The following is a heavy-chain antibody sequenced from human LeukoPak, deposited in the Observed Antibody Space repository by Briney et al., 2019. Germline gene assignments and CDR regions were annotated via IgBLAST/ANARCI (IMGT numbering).Heavy chain of an antibody. V-gene: IGHV1-8*03. CDR1: RYTFTSYD. J-gene: IGHJ5*02. CDR2: MNPNSGNT. CDR3: ASTRSGYVPMDP. D-gene: IGHD3-22*01. Sequence: SLNLSCAPSRYTFTSYDINGVRQATPQGLGWMGWMNPNSGNTGYAQKFQGRVTITRNTSISTAYMELSSLRSEDTAVYYCASTRSGYVPMDPWGQGTLVTVSS.